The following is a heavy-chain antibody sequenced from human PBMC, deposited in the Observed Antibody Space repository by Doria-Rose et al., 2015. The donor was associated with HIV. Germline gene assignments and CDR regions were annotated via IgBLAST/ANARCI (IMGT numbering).Heavy chain of an antibody. J-gene: IGHJ4*02. CDR2: INHSGNR. CDR1: GGSFSGYY. D-gene: IGHD6-13*01. CDR3: ARRPPYSSSWKY. V-gene: IGHV4-34*01. Sequence: QVQLQQWGAGLLKPSETLSLTCAVYGGSFSGYYWSWIRQSPGKGLQWIGEINHSGNRNYNPSLNSRVTVSVDTSKNQFSLKLSSVTAADTAVYYCARRPPYSSSWKYWGQGTLVTVSP.